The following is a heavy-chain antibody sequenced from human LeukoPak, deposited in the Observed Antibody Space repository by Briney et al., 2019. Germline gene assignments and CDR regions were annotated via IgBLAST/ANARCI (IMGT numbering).Heavy chain of an antibody. CDR1: GFTFSSYG. V-gene: IGHV3-33*01. J-gene: IGHJ4*02. CDR3: ARNLNYYDSSGYEYYFDY. Sequence: GGSLRLSCAASGFTFSSYGMHWVRQAPGKGLEWVAVIWYDGSNKYYADSVKGRFTISRDNSKNTLYLQMNSPRAEDTAVYYCARNLNYYDSSGYEYYFDYWGQGTLVTVSS. D-gene: IGHD3-22*01. CDR2: IWYDGSNK.